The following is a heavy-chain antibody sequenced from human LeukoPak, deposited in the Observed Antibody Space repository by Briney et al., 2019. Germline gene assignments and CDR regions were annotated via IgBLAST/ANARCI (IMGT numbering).Heavy chain of an antibody. V-gene: IGHV3-9*01. D-gene: IGHD3-10*01. J-gene: IGHJ1*01. CDR1: GFTFDDYA. CDR3: VRSITMFQH. Sequence: GGSLRLSCAASGFTFDDYAMQWVRQAPGKGLEWVSGISWNSGSIGYADSVKGRFTISRDNVKNYLFLQMNSLRAEDTALYYCVRSITMFQHWGQGTLVTVSS. CDR2: ISWNSGSI.